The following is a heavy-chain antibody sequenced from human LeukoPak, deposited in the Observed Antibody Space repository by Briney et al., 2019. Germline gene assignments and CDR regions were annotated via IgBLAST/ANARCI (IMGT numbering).Heavy chain of an antibody. D-gene: IGHD5-12*01. CDR3: ARGGIRGYSAFDNLDF. CDR2: IHYSGST. V-gene: IGHV4-59*13. CDR1: GASITSYY. Sequence: SETLSLTCTVSGASITSYYWNWIRRPPGKGLEWIGYIHYSGSTNYNPSLKSXVSMSVDTSKNQFSLTLTSVTVADTAFYYCARGGIRGYSAFDNLDFWGLGTHVTVSS. J-gene: IGHJ4*02.